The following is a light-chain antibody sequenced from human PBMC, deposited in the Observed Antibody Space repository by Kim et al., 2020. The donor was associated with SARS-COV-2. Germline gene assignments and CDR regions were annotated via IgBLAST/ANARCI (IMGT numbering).Light chain of an antibody. V-gene: IGLV3-19*01. Sequence: SSELTQDPAVSVALGQTVRITCQGDSLRSYYASWYQQKPGQAPVLVIYGKNNRPSGIPDRFSGSSPGNTASLTITGAPADEEAYHYCNSLDSSGNHLLFG. J-gene: IGLJ2*01. CDR3: NSLDSSGNHLL. CDR2: GKN. CDR1: SLRSYY.